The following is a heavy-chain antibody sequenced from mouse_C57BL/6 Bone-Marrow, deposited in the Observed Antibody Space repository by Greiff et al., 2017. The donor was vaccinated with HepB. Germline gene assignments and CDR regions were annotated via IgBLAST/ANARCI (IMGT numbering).Heavy chain of an antibody. J-gene: IGHJ3*01. CDR2: LDPENGDT. D-gene: IGHD3-2*02. Sequence: VQLQQSGAELVRPGASVKLSCTASGFNIKDDYMHWVKQRPEQGLEWIGWLDPENGDTEYASKFQGKAPITADTSSNTAYLQLSSLTSEDTAVYYCTHSSGYTFAYWGQGTLVTVSA. V-gene: IGHV14-4*01. CDR1: GFNIKDDY. CDR3: THSSGYTFAY.